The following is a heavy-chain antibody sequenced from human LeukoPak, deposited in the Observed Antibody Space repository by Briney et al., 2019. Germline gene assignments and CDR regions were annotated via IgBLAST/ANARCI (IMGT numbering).Heavy chain of an antibody. V-gene: IGHV3-7*03. CDR2: IKQGGREE. CDR1: EFTFSDYW. D-gene: IGHD3-10*01. Sequence: GGPLRLSCVASEFTFSDYWMSWVRQAPGKGLEWVANIKQGGREEKYVGSVKGRFAISRDDAKSTLYLQMDSLSGDDTAVYYCARDNGGWFDSWGRGTLVTVSS. J-gene: IGHJ5*01. CDR3: ARDNGGWFDS.